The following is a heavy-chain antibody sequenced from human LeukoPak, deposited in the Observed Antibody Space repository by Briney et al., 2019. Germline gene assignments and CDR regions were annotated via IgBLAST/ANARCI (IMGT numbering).Heavy chain of an antibody. CDR1: GGSISSYY. CDR3: ARDAETTYGVNWFDP. D-gene: IGHD1-7*01. Sequence: SETLSLTCTVSGGSISSYYWSWIRQPPGKGLEWIGYIYYSGSTNYNPSLKSRVTISVDTSKNQFSLKLSSVTAADTAVYYCARDAETTYGVNWFDPWGQGTLVTVSS. V-gene: IGHV4-59*01. J-gene: IGHJ5*02. CDR2: IYYSGST.